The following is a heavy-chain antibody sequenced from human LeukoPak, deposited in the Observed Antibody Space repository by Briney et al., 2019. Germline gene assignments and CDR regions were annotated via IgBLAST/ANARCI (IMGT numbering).Heavy chain of an antibody. CDR1: GYTFTSYG. CDR3: ATTSNYYDSSGYYAPIDY. CDR2: ISAYNGNT. V-gene: IGHV1-18*01. J-gene: IGHJ4*02. Sequence: ASVKVSCTASGYTFTSYGISWVRQAPGQGLEWMGWISAYNGNTNYAQKLQGRVTMTTDTSTSTAYMELRSLRSDGTAVYYCATTSNYYDSSGYYAPIDYWGQGTLVTVSS. D-gene: IGHD3-22*01.